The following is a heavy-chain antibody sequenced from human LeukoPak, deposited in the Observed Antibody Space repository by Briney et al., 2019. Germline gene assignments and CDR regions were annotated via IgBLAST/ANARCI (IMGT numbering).Heavy chain of an antibody. D-gene: IGHD6-13*01. J-gene: IGHJ5*02. CDR1: GFTFSSYG. V-gene: IGHV3-30*03. CDR3: ARYPAVAAPGGARWFDH. Sequence: GRSLRLSCAASGFTFSSYGMHWVRQAPGKGLEWVAVISYDGSNKYYADSVKGRFIISRDNAKNSLFLQMNSLRDEDTAVYYCARYPAVAAPGGARWFDHGGEGTRLSVSS. CDR2: ISYDGSNK.